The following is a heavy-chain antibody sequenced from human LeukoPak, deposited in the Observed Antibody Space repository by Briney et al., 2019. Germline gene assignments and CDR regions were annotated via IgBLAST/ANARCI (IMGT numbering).Heavy chain of an antibody. D-gene: IGHD3-9*01. Sequence: SQTLSLTCAISGDSVSSNSAAWNWIRQSPSRGLEWLGRTYYRSKWYNDYAVSVKSRITNNPDTSKNQFSLQLNSVTPEDTAVYYCARSQYDILTGYYYYGMDVWGQGTTVTVSS. CDR3: ARSQYDILTGYYYYGMDV. V-gene: IGHV6-1*01. J-gene: IGHJ6*02. CDR2: TYYRSKWYN. CDR1: GDSVSSNSAA.